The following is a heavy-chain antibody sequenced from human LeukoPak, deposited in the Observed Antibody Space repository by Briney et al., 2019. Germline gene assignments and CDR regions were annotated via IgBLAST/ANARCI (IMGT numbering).Heavy chain of an antibody. J-gene: IGHJ4*02. Sequence: ASVKVSCKTSGYRFTGYYMHWVRQAPGQGLEWMGWINPKSGDPKYVQKFQGRVTRTRDTSIDTGYLELSSLKADHAAVYYCGRDPAHDTSNYGGLDLWGQGTLVTVSS. CDR1: GYRFTGYY. CDR2: INPKSGDP. V-gene: IGHV1-2*02. CDR3: GRDPAHDTSNYGGLDL. D-gene: IGHD4-11*01.